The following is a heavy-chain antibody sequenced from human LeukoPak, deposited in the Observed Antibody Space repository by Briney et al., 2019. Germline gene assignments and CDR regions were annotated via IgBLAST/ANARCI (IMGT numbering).Heavy chain of an antibody. CDR1: GFTFSNPW. CDR3: AKGIRASYGMDV. CDR2: INRGGSRT. Sequence: GGPLRLSCAASGFTFSNPWLHWARQPPGKGLMWVSRINRGGSRTDYADSVKGRFIISRDDAKNTLYLQMNSLRAEDTAVYYRAKGIRASYGMDVWGQGTTLTVSS. V-gene: IGHV3-74*01. D-gene: IGHD3-16*01. J-gene: IGHJ6*02.